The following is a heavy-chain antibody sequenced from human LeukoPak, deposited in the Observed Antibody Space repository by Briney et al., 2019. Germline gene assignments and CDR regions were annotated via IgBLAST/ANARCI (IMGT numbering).Heavy chain of an antibody. Sequence: GGSLRLSCAASGFTFSSYGMHWVRQAPGKGLEWVAFIRYDGSNKYYADSVKGRFTISRDNSKNTLYLQMNSLRAEDTAVYYCAKDILTMVRGLDVWGKGTTATVSS. CDR1: GFTFSSYG. CDR3: AKDILTMVRGLDV. CDR2: IRYDGSNK. V-gene: IGHV3-30*02. J-gene: IGHJ6*04. D-gene: IGHD3-10*01.